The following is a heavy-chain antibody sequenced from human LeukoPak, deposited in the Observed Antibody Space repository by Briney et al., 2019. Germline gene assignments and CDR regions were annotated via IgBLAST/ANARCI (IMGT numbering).Heavy chain of an antibody. D-gene: IGHD3-10*01. CDR3: ARMEFSYSTYPFDY. J-gene: IGHJ4*02. Sequence: ASVKVFCKASGYTFTSFDINWVRQATGQGLEWMGWMNPNSGNTGYAQKFQGRVTMTRNTSISTAYMELSSLRSEDTAVYYCARMEFSYSTYPFDYWGQGTLVTVSS. V-gene: IGHV1-8*01. CDR1: GYTFTSFD. CDR2: MNPNSGNT.